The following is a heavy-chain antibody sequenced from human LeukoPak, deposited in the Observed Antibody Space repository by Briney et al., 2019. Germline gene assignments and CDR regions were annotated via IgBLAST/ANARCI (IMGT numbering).Heavy chain of an antibody. J-gene: IGHJ4*02. D-gene: IGHD1-20*01. V-gene: IGHV3-21*01. CDR2: ITSSSSHI. Sequence: GGSLRLSCVASEFAFSSHAMIWVRQAPGKGLEWISSITSSSSHIFYADTVRARFTNSRDNATNALHLQMNSLRAEDTAMYYCAKDNNWNCEYADYWGQGTLVTVSS. CDR3: AKDNNWNCEYADY. CDR1: EFAFSSHA.